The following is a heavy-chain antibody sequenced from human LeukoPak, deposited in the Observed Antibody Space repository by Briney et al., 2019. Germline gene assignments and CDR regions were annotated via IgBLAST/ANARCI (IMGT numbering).Heavy chain of an antibody. J-gene: IGHJ3*02. V-gene: IGHV3-53*01. Sequence: HPGGSLRLSCAASGFTVSSNYMSWVRQAPGKGLEWVSVIYSGGSTYYADSVKGRFTISRGNSKNTLYLQMNSLRAEDTAVYYCARGLSFDAFDIWGQGTMVTVSS. CDR3: ARGLSFDAFDI. D-gene: IGHD2/OR15-2a*01. CDR2: IYSGGST. CDR1: GFTVSSNY.